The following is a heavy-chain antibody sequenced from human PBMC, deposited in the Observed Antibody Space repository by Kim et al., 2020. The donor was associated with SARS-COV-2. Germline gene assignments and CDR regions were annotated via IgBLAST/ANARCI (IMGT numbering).Heavy chain of an antibody. V-gene: IGHV1-18*04. CDR2: ISAYNGNT. J-gene: IGHJ4*02. CDR3: ARVYMVIPSFDY. D-gene: IGHD3-22*01. Sequence: ASVKVSCKASGYTFTSYGISWVRQAPGQGLEWMGWISAYNGNTNYAQKLQGRVTMTTDTSTSTAYMELRSLISDDTAVYYCARVYMVIPSFDYWGQGTLVTVSS. CDR1: GYTFTSYG.